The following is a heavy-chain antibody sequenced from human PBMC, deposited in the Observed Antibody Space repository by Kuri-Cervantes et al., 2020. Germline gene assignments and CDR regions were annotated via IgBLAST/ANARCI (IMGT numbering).Heavy chain of an antibody. CDR3: ARDRSERITIFGVVTEYWYFDL. D-gene: IGHD3-3*01. CDR1: GRSISSSTYY. CDR2: IYYSGST. J-gene: IGHJ2*01. Sequence: SETLSLTCTVSGRSISSSTYYWGWIRQPPGKGLEWIGSIYYSGSTYYNPSLKSRVSISVDTSKNQFSLKLSSVTAADTAVYYCARDRSERITIFGVVTEYWYFDLWGRGTLVTVSS. V-gene: IGHV4-39*07.